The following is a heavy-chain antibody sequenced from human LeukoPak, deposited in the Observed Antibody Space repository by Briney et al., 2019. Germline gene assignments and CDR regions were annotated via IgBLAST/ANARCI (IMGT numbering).Heavy chain of an antibody. CDR2: INPNSGGT. Sequence: ASVKVSCKASGYTFTGYYMHWVRQAPGQGLEWMGWINPNSGGTNYAQKFQGRVTMTRDTSISTAYMELSRLRSDDTAVYYCARGALVEIATIPLTGYWGQGTLVTVSS. CDR3: ARGALVEIATIPLTGY. D-gene: IGHD5-24*01. J-gene: IGHJ4*02. V-gene: IGHV1-2*02. CDR1: GYTFTGYY.